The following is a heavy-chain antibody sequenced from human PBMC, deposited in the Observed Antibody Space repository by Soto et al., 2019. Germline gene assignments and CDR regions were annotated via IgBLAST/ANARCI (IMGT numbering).Heavy chain of an antibody. CDR2: ISGSGGST. CDR3: AKLGVYSGTVYWFDP. Sequence: GGSLRLSCAASGFTFSSYAMSWVRQAPGKGLEWVSAISGSGGSTYYADSVKGRFTISRDNSKNTLYLQMNSLRVEDTAVYYCAKLGVYSGTVYWFDPWGQGTLVTVSS. CDR1: GFTFSSYA. V-gene: IGHV3-23*01. D-gene: IGHD1-26*01. J-gene: IGHJ5*02.